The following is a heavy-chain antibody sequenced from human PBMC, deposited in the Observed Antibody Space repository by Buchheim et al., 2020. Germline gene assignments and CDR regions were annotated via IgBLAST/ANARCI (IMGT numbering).Heavy chain of an antibody. J-gene: IGHJ4*02. CDR1: GGSFSGYY. CDR2: INHSGST. CDR3: ARGRGGIAAAATYYFDY. Sequence: QVQLQQWGAGLLKPSETLSLTCAVYGGSFSGYYWSWIRQPPGKGLEWIGEINHSGSTNYNPSLKSRVTISVDTSKNQLSLKLSSVTAADTAVYYCARGRGGIAAAATYYFDYWGQGTL. V-gene: IGHV4-34*01. D-gene: IGHD6-13*01.